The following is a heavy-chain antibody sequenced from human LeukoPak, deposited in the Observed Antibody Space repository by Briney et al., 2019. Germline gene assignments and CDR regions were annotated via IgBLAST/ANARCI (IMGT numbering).Heavy chain of an antibody. V-gene: IGHV3-21*01. CDR1: GFTFSSYS. J-gene: IGHJ2*01. Sequence: GGSLRLSCAASGFTFSSYSMNWVRQAPGKGLEWVSSISSSSSHIYYADSVKGRFTISRDNAKNSLYLQMNSLRAEDTAVYYCARDMVRGVNYWYFDLWGRGTLVTVSS. D-gene: IGHD3-10*01. CDR2: ISSSSSHI. CDR3: ARDMVRGVNYWYFDL.